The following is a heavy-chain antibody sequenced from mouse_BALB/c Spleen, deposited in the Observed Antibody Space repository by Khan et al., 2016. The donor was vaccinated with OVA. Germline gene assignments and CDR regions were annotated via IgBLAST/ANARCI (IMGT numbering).Heavy chain of an antibody. CDR1: GYSITSDYA. Sequence: EVQLQESGPGLVKPSQSLSLTCTVTGYSITSDYAWNWIRQFPGNKLEWMGYISSTGSTSYNPSLKSRISITRDTSKNQFFLHLNSVTTEDTATYCCVRSLYYRDSYAMDYWGQGTSVTVSS. J-gene: IGHJ4*01. CDR3: VRSLYYRDSYAMDY. CDR2: ISSTGST. V-gene: IGHV3-2*02. D-gene: IGHD2-13*01.